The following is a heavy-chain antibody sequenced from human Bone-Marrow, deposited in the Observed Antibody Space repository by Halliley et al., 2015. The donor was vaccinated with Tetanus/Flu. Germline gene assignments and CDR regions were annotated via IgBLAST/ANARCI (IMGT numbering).Heavy chain of an antibody. Sequence: TLSLTCAVSGGSINSGGYYWSWIRQPPGKGLEWIGYMYYSGTTYYNPSLKSRVTISGDTSTDQFSLKLTSVTAADTAVYYCARGLGDILTGAGLSDWGQGTLVTVSS. CDR1: GGSINSGGYY. J-gene: IGHJ4*02. D-gene: IGHD3-9*01. CDR2: MYYSGTT. CDR3: ARGLGDILTGAGLSD. V-gene: IGHV4-30-4*08.